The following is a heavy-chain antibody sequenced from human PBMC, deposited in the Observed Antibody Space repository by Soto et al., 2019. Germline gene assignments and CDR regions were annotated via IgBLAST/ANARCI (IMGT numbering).Heavy chain of an antibody. CDR2: IYYSGST. D-gene: IGHD3-22*01. J-gene: IGHJ4*02. CDR3: ARLDYYDSTGTIDY. Sequence: SETLSLTCTVSGGSISSYYWSWIRQPPGKGLGWIGYIYYSGSTNYNPSLKSRVTISVDTSKNQFSLKLSSVTAADTAVYYCARLDYYDSTGTIDYWGQGTLVTVSS. V-gene: IGHV4-59*01. CDR1: GGSISSYY.